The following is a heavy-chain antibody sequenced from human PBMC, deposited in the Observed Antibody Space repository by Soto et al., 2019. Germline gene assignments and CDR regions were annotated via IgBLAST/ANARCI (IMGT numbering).Heavy chain of an antibody. CDR1: GFSFRDYA. CDR3: GKERRGSGWSVCNF. D-gene: IGHD6-19*01. J-gene: IGHJ4*02. Sequence: GSLRVSRAASGFSFRDYAMDWVRQAPGKGLEWVSDISGNGNSARYADSVKGRFTISRDNSKNTLYLQLNSLRVDDTAVYYCGKERRGSGWSVCNFWGQGTLVTVSS. V-gene: IGHV3-23*01. CDR2: ISGNGNSA.